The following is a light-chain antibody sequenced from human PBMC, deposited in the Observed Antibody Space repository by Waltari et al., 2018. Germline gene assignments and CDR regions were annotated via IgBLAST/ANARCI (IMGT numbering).Light chain of an antibody. CDR2: GTS. CDR1: QRISFSY. J-gene: IGKJ3*01. CDR3: QQYGSSLFT. V-gene: IGKV3-20*01. Sequence: VVLTQSPGTLSLSPGERATLSCRASQRISFSYLAWYQQKPGQAPRLLIYGTSSRATGIPDRFSGSGSGSGTGTDFTLTISRLEPEDLAVYYCQQYGSSLFTFGPGTKVDIK.